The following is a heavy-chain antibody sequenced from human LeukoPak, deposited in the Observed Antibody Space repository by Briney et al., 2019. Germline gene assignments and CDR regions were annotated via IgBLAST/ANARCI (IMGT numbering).Heavy chain of an antibody. D-gene: IGHD4-17*01. CDR3: AKDDYGDYAGD. CDR2: ISWDGGST. J-gene: IGHJ4*02. V-gene: IGHV3-43*01. Sequence: GGSLRLSCAASGFTFDDYTMHWVRQAPGKGLEWVSLISWDGGSTYYADSVKGRFTISRDNSKNSLYLQMNSLRTEDTASYYCAKDDYGDYAGDWGQGTLVTVSS. CDR1: GFTFDDYT.